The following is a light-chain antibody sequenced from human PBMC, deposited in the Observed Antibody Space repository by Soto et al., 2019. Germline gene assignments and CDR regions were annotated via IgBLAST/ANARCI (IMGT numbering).Light chain of an antibody. Sequence: QSVLTQPASVSGSLGQSITISCTGTSSDVGGYNYVSWYQQHPGKAPKLMIYDVSNRPSGVSNRFSGSKSANTASLTISGLQAEDEADYYCSSYTGSSTYVVFGGGTKLTVL. CDR1: SSDVGGYNY. V-gene: IGLV2-14*01. J-gene: IGLJ2*01. CDR3: SSYTGSSTYVV. CDR2: DVS.